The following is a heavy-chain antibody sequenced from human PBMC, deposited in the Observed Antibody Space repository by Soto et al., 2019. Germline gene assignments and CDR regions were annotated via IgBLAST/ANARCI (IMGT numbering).Heavy chain of an antibody. CDR2: IYYSGST. CDR1: GGYIISYY. V-gene: IGHV4-59*01. D-gene: IGHD1-1*01. J-gene: IGHJ4*02. Sequence: PSETLSLTCTVSGGYIISYYWSWIRQPPGKGLEWIGYIYYSGSTNYNPSLKSRVTISVDTSKNQFSLKLSSVTAADTAVYYFARHYPIGNNWNYFDYWGQGTLVTVSS. CDR3: ARHYPIGNNWNYFDY.